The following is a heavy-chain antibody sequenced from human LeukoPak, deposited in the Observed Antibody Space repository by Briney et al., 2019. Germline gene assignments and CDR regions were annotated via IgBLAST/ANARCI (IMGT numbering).Heavy chain of an antibody. V-gene: IGHV3-13*04. J-gene: IGHJ4*02. CDR3: ARACYDSSGYHFDY. CDR2: IGTAGDT. Sequence: PGGSLRLSCAASGFTFSSYDMHWVRQATGKGLEWVSAIGTAGDTYYPGSVKGRFTISRENAKNSLYLQMNSLRAGDTAVYYCARACYDSSGYHFDYWGQGTLVTVSS. D-gene: IGHD3-22*01. CDR1: GFTFSSYD.